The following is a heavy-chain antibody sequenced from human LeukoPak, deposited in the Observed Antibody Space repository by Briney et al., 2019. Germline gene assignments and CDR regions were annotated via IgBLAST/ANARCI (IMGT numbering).Heavy chain of an antibody. V-gene: IGHV3-21*01. D-gene: IGHD2-2*01. CDR2: ISSSSSYI. J-gene: IGHJ4*02. CDR3: ARPPAYCSSTSCYADY. Sequence: GSLRLSCAASGFTFGSYSMNWVRQAPGKGLEWVSSISSSSSYIYYADSVKGRFTISRDNAKNSLYLQMNSLRAEDTALYYCARPPAYCSSTSCYADYWGQGTLVTVSS. CDR1: GFTFGSYS.